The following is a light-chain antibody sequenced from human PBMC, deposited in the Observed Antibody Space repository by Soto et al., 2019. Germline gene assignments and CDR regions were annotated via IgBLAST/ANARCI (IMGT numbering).Light chain of an antibody. CDR2: GAS. Sequence: MQLTQSPSSVSASVGDRVTITCRASQGISSWLAWYQQKPEKAPKLVIYGASSLQSGVPSRFSGSGSGTDFTLTISRLEPEDFAVYYCQQYGSSTITFGQGTRLDI. V-gene: IGKV1D-16*01. J-gene: IGKJ5*01. CDR3: QQYGSSTIT. CDR1: QGISSW.